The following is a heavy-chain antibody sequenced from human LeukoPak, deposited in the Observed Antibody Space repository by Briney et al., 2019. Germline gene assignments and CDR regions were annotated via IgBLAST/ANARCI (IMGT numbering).Heavy chain of an antibody. J-gene: IGHJ4*02. D-gene: IGHD2-15*01. CDR1: GYTFTSNH. Sequence: ASVKVSCKASGYTFTSNHIHWVRQAPGQGLEWMGIINPSGRSTNYAHKFQGRVTTTSDTSTSTVYMELSSLRSEDTAVYYCAREQGQVPGPLVVAGTYYFDYWGQGTLVTVSS. V-gene: IGHV1-46*01. CDR2: INPSGRST. CDR3: AREQGQVPGPLVVAGTYYFDY.